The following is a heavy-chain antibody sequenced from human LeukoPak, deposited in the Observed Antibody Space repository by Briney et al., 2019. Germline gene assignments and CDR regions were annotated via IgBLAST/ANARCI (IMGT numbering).Heavy chain of an antibody. V-gene: IGHV3-23*01. J-gene: IGHJ6*02. CDR1: GFTFSSYA. CDR3: ATATNYYDSSGYYYDKYYYYGMDV. CDR2: ISGSGGST. D-gene: IGHD3-22*01. Sequence: GGSLRLSCAASGFTFSSYAMSWVRQAPGKELEWVSAISGSGGSTYYADSVKGRFTISRDNSKNTLYLQMNSLRAEDTAVYYCATATNYYDSSGYYYDKYYYYGMDVWGQGTTVTVSS.